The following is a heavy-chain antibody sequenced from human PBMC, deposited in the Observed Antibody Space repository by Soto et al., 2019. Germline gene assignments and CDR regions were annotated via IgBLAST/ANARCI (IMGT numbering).Heavy chain of an antibody. Sequence: EVHLVESGGGVVRPGGSLRLSCAASGFRFDDYGISWVRQVPGKGLQWVSGINWNGGSTSYADSVKGRFTISRDNAKNALYLEMHSLRAEDTALYHCARDFGRWDDFWNGHPGEYWGQGTQVTVSS. CDR1: GFRFDDYG. CDR2: INWNGGST. J-gene: IGHJ4*02. V-gene: IGHV3-20*01. CDR3: ARDFGRWDDFWNGHPGEY. D-gene: IGHD3-3*01.